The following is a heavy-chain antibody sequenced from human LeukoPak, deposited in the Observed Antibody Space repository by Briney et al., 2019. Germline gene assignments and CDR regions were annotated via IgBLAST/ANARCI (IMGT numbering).Heavy chain of an antibody. Sequence: SETLFLTCTVSGGSISSYYWSWIRQPPGKGLEWIGYIYYSGSTNYNPSLKSRVTISVDTSKNQFSLKLSSVTAADTAVYYCARSEWVAGPFDYWGQGTLVTVSS. J-gene: IGHJ4*02. CDR1: GGSISSYY. CDR2: IYYSGST. V-gene: IGHV4-59*01. CDR3: ARSEWVAGPFDY. D-gene: IGHD2-15*01.